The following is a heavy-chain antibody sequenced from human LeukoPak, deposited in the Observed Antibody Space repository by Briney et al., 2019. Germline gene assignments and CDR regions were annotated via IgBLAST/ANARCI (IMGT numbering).Heavy chain of an antibody. CDR3: ATLGSYFDY. D-gene: IGHD3-10*01. CDR1: GFTFSSYW. J-gene: IGHJ4*02. CDR2: ISSDGSST. V-gene: IGHV3-74*01. Sequence: GGSLRLSCAASGFTFSSYWMHWVRQAPGKGLVWVSRISSDGSSTNYADSVMGRFTVSRDNAENMLFLQMNSLRAEDTAVYYCATLGSYFDYWGQGTLVTVSP.